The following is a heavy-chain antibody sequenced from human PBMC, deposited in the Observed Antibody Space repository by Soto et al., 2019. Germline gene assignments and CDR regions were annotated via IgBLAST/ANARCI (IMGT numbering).Heavy chain of an antibody. V-gene: IGHV3-30*18. D-gene: IGHD6-19*01. J-gene: IGHJ6*02. CDR3: VKDGGSGWPYFDDMDV. CDR2: ILYDGSKK. CDR1: GFTFSSYG. Sequence: GGSLRLSXAASGFTFSSYGMHWVRQAPGKGLEWVAVILYDGSKKYYADSVKGRFTISRDNSKNALYLQMSSLRAEDTALYYCVKDGGSGWPYFDDMDVWGRGTTVTVSS.